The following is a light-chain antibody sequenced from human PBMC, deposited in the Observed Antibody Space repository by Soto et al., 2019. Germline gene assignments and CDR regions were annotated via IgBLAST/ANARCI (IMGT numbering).Light chain of an antibody. J-gene: IGKJ2*01. V-gene: IGKV1-27*01. CDR1: HDINNY. CDR3: QKYNSAPNT. Sequence: DIQMTQSPSSLSASVGDRVTITCRASHDINNYLAWYQQKPGRVPKLLIYAASTLQTGVQSRFSGSGAGTVFTLTNYSLQPDDCATYYCQKYNSAPNTFGLGTRLEIK. CDR2: AAS.